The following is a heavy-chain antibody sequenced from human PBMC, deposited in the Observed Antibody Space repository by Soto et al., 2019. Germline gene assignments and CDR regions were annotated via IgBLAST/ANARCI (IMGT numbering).Heavy chain of an antibody. J-gene: IGHJ6*02. V-gene: IGHV1-8*01. CDR1: GYTFTSYD. D-gene: IGHD6-19*01. Sequence: ASVKVSCKASGYTFTSYDINWVRQATGQGLEWLGWMNPNSGNTCYAQKFQGRVTITRETSASTDYMELSSLRSEDTAVYYCAGDVWVAGGYYYYGMDVWGQGTTVTVSS. CDR3: AGDVWVAGGYYYYGMDV. CDR2: MNPNSGNT.